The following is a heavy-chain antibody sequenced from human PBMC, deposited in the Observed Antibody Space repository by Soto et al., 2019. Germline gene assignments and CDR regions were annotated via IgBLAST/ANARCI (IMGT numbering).Heavy chain of an antibody. CDR3: AGPIAASPKYYYYGMDV. CDR2: IYYSGST. J-gene: IGHJ6*02. Sequence: QLQLQESGPGLVKPSETLSLTCTVSGGSISSSSYYWGWIRQPPGKGLEWIGSIYYSGSTYYNPSLKSRVTISVDTSKNQFSLKLSSVTAADTAVYYCAGPIAASPKYYYYGMDVWGQGTTVTVSS. D-gene: IGHD6-6*01. V-gene: IGHV4-39*01. CDR1: GGSISSSSYY.